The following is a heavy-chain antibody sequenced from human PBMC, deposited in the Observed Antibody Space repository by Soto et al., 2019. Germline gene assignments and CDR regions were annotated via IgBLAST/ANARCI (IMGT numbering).Heavy chain of an antibody. CDR1: GFTFSNYV. V-gene: IGHV3-30*18. D-gene: IGHD2-2*01. Sequence: XGSLRLSCAASGFTFSNYVMHWVRQAPGKGLEWVAVISYDGSNKYYADSVRGRFTISRDNSKNTLFLQMKSLRPEDTAVYYCAKDQYQLIRRCYGLDVWGQGTTVTVSS. J-gene: IGHJ6*02. CDR2: ISYDGSNK. CDR3: AKDQYQLIRRCYGLDV.